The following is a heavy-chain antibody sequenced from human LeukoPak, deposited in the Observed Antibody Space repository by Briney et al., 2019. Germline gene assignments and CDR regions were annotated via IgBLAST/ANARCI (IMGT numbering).Heavy chain of an antibody. D-gene: IGHD3-3*01. CDR1: GFTVGSNY. J-gene: IGHJ4*02. CDR3: ARAKEWFRKIFDD. V-gene: IGHV3-53*01. CDR2: IYSGGNT. Sequence: GGSLRLSCAVSGFTVGSNYMSWVRQAPGKGLEWISVIYSGGNTYYADSVKGRLTISRDNSKNMVYLQIYSLRAEDTAVYYCARAKEWFRKIFDDWAREPWSPSPQ.